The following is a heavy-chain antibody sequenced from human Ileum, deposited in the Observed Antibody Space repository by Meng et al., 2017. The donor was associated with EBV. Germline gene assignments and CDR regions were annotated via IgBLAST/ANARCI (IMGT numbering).Heavy chain of an antibody. CDR2: ISHTGTT. Sequence: VQLQDGGAGLLKPSEALSLTCGVYGGSFSNYYWTWIRQPPGKGLEWIGEISHTGTTKYNPSLKNRVTISLDTSNNQFSLNLNSVTAADTALYYCARYGTCGANSFYCFDPWGQGTLVTVSS. V-gene: IGHV4-34*01. J-gene: IGHJ5*02. CDR3: ARYGTCGANSFYCFDP. D-gene: IGHD4-23*01. CDR1: GGSFSNYY.